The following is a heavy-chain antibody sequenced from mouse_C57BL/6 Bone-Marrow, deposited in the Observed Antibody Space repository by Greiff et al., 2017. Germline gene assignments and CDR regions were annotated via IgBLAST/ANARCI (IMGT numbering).Heavy chain of an antibody. J-gene: IGHJ2*01. CDR1: GFNIKDDY. V-gene: IGHV14-4*01. CDR3: TSPGGYFDY. Sequence: VQLQQSGAELVRPGASVKLSCTASGFNIKDDYMHWVKQRPEQGLEWLGWIDPENGDTEYASKFQGQATITADTSSNTAYLQLSSLTSEDTAVYYCTSPGGYFDYWGQGTTLTVSS. CDR2: IDPENGDT.